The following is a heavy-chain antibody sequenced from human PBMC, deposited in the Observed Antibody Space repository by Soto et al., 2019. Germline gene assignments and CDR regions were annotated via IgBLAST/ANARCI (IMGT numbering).Heavy chain of an antibody. Sequence: PGGSLRLSCAASGFTFDDYAMHWVRQAPGKGLEWVSGISWNSGSIGYADSVKGRFTISRDNAKNSLYLQMNSLRAEDTALYYCAKEYYDFWSGYYKPFDYWGQGTLVTVSS. CDR2: ISWNSGSI. V-gene: IGHV3-9*01. CDR1: GFTFDDYA. J-gene: IGHJ4*02. CDR3: AKEYYDFWSGYYKPFDY. D-gene: IGHD3-3*01.